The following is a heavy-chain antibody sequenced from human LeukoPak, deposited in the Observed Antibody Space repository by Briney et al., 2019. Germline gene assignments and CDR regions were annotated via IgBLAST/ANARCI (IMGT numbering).Heavy chain of an antibody. D-gene: IGHD3-10*01. CDR3: ARGIYGSGSYPQNWFDP. CDR1: GFTFSSYS. CDR2: ISSSSSYI. Sequence: GGSLRLSCAASGFTFSSYSMNWVRQAPGKGLEWVSSISSSSSYIYYADSVKGRFTISRDNAKNSLYLQMNSLRAEDTAVYCCARGIYGSGSYPQNWFDPWGQGTLVTVSS. J-gene: IGHJ5*02. V-gene: IGHV3-21*01.